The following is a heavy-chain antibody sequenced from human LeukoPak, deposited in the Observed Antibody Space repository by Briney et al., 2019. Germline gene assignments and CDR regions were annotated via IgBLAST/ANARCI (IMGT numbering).Heavy chain of an antibody. V-gene: IGHV4-39*07. J-gene: IGHJ6*02. CDR2: INHSGST. Sequence: SETLSLTCTVSGDSISSTSRYWDWIRQPPGKGLEWIGEINHSGSTNYNPSLKSRVTISVDTSKNQFSLKLSSVTAADTAVYYCARSPRFGVDIISNYYYGMDVWGQGTTVTVSS. CDR1: GDSISSTSRY. D-gene: IGHD3-3*01. CDR3: ARSPRFGVDIISNYYYGMDV.